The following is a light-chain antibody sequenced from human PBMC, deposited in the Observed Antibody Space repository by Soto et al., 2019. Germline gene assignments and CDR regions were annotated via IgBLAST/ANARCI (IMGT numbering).Light chain of an antibody. J-gene: IGKJ1*01. Sequence: AIQMTQSPSSLSASVGDRVTITCRASQGIRNDLGWYQQKSGEAPKLLIYGASSLQSGVPSRFSGSGSGTDFTLTISSLQPEDFEVYYCQQYNNWPPTFGQGTKVDIK. V-gene: IGKV1-6*01. CDR2: GAS. CDR3: QQYNNWPPT. CDR1: QGIRND.